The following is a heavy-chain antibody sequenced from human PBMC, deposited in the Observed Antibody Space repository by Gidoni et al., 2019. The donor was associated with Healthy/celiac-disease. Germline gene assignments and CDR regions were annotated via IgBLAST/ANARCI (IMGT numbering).Heavy chain of an antibody. CDR3: AREGSGPSGFDY. CDR2: IYHSGST. V-gene: IGHV4-30-2*01. D-gene: IGHD6-19*01. CDR1: GGSISSGGYS. Sequence: LQLQESGSGLVKPSQTLSLTCAVSGGSISSGGYSWSWIRQPPGKGLEWIAYIYHSGSTYYNPSLKSRVTISVDRSKNQFSLKLSSVTAADTAVYYCAREGSGPSGFDYWGQGTLVTVSS. J-gene: IGHJ4*02.